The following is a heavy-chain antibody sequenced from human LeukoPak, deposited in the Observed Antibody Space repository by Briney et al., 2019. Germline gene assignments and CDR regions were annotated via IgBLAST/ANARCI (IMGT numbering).Heavy chain of an antibody. CDR1: GFTFSSYW. V-gene: IGHV3-7*01. D-gene: IGHD1-26*01. Sequence: GGSLRLSFVASGFTFSSYWMSWVRQTPGKGLEWVANIKQDGSEKYYVDSVKGRFTISRDNAKNSLYLQMNSLRAEDTAVYYCARDKIVGATLFDSWGQGTLVTVSS. CDR2: IKQDGSEK. CDR3: ARDKIVGATLFDS. J-gene: IGHJ4*02.